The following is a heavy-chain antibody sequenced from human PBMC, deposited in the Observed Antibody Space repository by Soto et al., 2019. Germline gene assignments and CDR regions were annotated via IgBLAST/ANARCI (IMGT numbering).Heavy chain of an antibody. J-gene: IGHJ4*02. D-gene: IGHD3-22*01. V-gene: IGHV1-18*01. CDR2: ISAYNGNT. Sequence: GASVKVSCKASGYTFTSYGISWVRQAPGQGLEWMGWISAYNGNTIYAQKLQGRVTMTTDTSTSTAYMELRSLRSDDTAVYYCARKGHYYDSSGYNFDYWGQGTLVTVSS. CDR3: ARKGHYYDSSGYNFDY. CDR1: GYTFTSYG.